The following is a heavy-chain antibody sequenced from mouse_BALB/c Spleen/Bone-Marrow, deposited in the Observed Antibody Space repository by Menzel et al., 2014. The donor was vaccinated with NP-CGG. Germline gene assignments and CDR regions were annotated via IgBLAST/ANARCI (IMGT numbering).Heavy chain of an antibody. CDR2: ISSGSSTI. D-gene: IGHD2-14*01. V-gene: IGHV5-17*02. CDR1: GFTFSSFG. Sequence: EVMLVESGGGLVQPGGSRKLSCAASGFTFSSFGMHWVRQAPEKGLEWVAYISSGSSTIYYADLVKGRFTISRDDPENTLFLQMTSPRSEDTVMYYCARDRYDEYFDVWGAGTTVTVSS. J-gene: IGHJ1*01. CDR3: ARDRYDEYFDV.